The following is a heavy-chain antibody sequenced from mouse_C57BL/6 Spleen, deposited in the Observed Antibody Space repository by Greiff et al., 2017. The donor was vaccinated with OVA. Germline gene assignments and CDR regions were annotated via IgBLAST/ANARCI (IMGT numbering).Heavy chain of an antibody. V-gene: IGHV1-74*01. J-gene: IGHJ3*01. CDR3: AIGSNYGAWFAY. CDR1: GYTFTSYW. Sequence: VQLQQPGAELVKPGASVKVSCKASGYTFTSYWMHWVKQRPGQGLEWIGRIHPSDSDTNYNQKFKGKATLTVDKSSSTAYMQLISLTSEDSAVYYCAIGSNYGAWFAYWGQGTLVTVSA. CDR2: IHPSDSDT. D-gene: IGHD2-5*01.